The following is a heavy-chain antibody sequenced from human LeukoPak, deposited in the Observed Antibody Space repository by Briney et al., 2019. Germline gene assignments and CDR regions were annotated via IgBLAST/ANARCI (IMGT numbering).Heavy chain of an antibody. Sequence: GGSLRLSCTASGFTFGDYAMSWVRQAPGKGLEWVGSIRSKAYGGTTEYAASVKGRFTISRDDSKSIAYLQMNSLKTEDTAVYYCTRGGYCTNGVCAEGYWGQGTLVTVSS. J-gene: IGHJ4*02. V-gene: IGHV3-49*04. CDR2: IRSKAYGGTT. CDR3: TRGGYCTNGVCAEGY. CDR1: GFTFGDYA. D-gene: IGHD2-8*01.